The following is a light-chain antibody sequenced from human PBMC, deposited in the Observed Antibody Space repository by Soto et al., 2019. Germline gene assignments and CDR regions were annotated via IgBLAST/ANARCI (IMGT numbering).Light chain of an antibody. J-gene: IGKJ4*01. CDR1: QNVYNN. CDR3: QQCRNSPLT. CDR2: DAS. Sequence: EIVMTQSPATLSVSPGEGATLSCKASQNVYNNLAWYQQRPGQPPRLLIYDASTRATGISARFSGSGYGTEFTLTISSLQSEDFAASFCQQCRNSPLTFGGGTKV. V-gene: IGKV3-15*01.